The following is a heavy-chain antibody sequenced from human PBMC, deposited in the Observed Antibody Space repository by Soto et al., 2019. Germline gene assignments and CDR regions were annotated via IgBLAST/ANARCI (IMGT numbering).Heavy chain of an antibody. Sequence: QVQLVQSAGEVKKPGASVKVSCKASGYTFIRYGITWVRQAPGQGLEWMGWISTYNDYTIYAQKREGRVTMTTNTSARTVYVDLRSLKSDDTAVYYCARGGYYDNTWGKLSHYGLDVWGQGTSVTVSS. D-gene: IGHD3-16*01. CDR1: GYTFIRYG. J-gene: IGHJ6*02. V-gene: IGHV1-18*01. CDR2: ISTYNDYT. CDR3: ARGGYYDNTWGKLSHYGLDV.